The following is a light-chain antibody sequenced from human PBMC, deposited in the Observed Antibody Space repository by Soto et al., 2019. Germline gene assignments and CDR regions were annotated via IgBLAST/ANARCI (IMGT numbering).Light chain of an antibody. CDR1: TSDAGGYNY. V-gene: IGLV2-8*01. CDR3: SSYVASNTLA. Sequence: QSALSQPPSASGSPGQSVAISCTGTTSDAGGYNYVSWYQQHPGKAPKLIIYDVSKRPSGVPDRFSGSKSGNTASLTVSGLQGEDEADYYCSSYVASNTLAFGGGTNLTVL. J-gene: IGLJ2*01. CDR2: DVS.